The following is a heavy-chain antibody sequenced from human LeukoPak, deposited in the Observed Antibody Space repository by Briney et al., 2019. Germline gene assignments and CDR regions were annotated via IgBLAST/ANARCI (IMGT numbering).Heavy chain of an antibody. Sequence: KPGGSLRLSCTASGFTFNDHYMSWIREAPGKGLEWVSYISNNHSPTYYADSVRGRFTISRDNAKNSLYLQMDSLSAEHTAVYYCARGAGRLADYWGQGTLVTVSS. V-gene: IGHV3-11*01. J-gene: IGHJ4*02. CDR1: GFTFNDHY. D-gene: IGHD6-19*01. CDR3: ARGAGRLADY. CDR2: ISNNHSPT.